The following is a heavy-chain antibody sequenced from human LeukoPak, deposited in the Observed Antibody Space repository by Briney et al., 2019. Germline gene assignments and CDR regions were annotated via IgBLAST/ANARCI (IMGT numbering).Heavy chain of an antibody. CDR1: GFTFSSYS. Sequence: GGSLRLSCAASGFTFSSYSMNWVRQAPGKGLEWVSYISSSSSTIYYADSVKGRFTISRDNSKNTLYLQMNSLRAEDTSVYYCAEDQKLQPFHYWGQGTLVTVSS. D-gene: IGHD2-15*01. CDR3: AEDQKLQPFHY. J-gene: IGHJ4*02. V-gene: IGHV3-48*04. CDR2: ISSSSSTI.